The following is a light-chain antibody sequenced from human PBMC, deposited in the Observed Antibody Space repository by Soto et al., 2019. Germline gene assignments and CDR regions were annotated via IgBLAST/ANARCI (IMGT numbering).Light chain of an antibody. CDR1: QSISSW. V-gene: IGKV1-5*03. J-gene: IGKJ4*01. Sequence: DIQMTQSPSTLSASVGDRVTITCRASQSISSWLAWYQQKPGKAPKLLIYKASGLESGVPSRFSGSGYGTDFTLTISSLQPDDFATYYCQQYESYSPLTFGGGTKVEIK. CDR2: KAS. CDR3: QQYESYSPLT.